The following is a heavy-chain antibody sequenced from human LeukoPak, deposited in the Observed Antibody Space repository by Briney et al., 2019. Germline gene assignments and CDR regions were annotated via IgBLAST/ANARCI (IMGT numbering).Heavy chain of an antibody. D-gene: IGHD2-2*01. CDR2: ITGSGGNT. V-gene: IGHV3-23*01. J-gene: IGHJ6*03. CDR3: ASDIVVVPAAMDYYMDV. Sequence: GGSLRLSCAASGFTFGTYAMSWVRQPPGKGLEWVSAITGSGGNTYYADSVKGRFTISRDNSKNTLYLQMNSLRAEDTAVYYCASDIVVVPAAMDYYMDVWGKGTTVTVSS. CDR1: GFTFGTYA.